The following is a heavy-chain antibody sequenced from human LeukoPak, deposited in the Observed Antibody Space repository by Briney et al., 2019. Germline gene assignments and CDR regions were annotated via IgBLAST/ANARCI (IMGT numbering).Heavy chain of an antibody. CDR3: ARDGRGGYLDY. V-gene: IGHV3-7*01. Sequence: GGSLRLSCAASGFTFSSYWLSWVRQAPGKGLEWVANIKQDGSERYYVDSVKGRFTISRDNAKNSLYLQMNSLRAEDTAVYYCARDGRGGYLDYWGQGTLITVSS. J-gene: IGHJ4*02. CDR1: GFTFSSYW. CDR2: IKQDGSER. D-gene: IGHD3-16*01.